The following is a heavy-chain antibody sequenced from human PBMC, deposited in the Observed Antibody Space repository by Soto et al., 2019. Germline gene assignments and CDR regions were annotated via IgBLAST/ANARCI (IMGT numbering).Heavy chain of an antibody. V-gene: IGHV3-30-3*01. J-gene: IGHJ6*02. CDR1: GFTFSSYA. Sequence: PGGSLRLSCASSGFTFSSYAMHWVRQAPGKGLEWVAVISYDGSNKYYADSVKGRFTISRDNSKNTLYLQMNSLRAEDTAVYYCARPTLPFYYYYGMDVWGQGTTVTVSS. CDR2: ISYDGSNK. D-gene: IGHD2-15*01. CDR3: ARPTLPFYYYYGMDV.